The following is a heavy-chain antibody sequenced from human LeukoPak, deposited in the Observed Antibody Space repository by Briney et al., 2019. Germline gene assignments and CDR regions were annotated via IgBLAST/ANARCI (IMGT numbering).Heavy chain of an antibody. V-gene: IGHV1-69*04. CDR3: ARGAETYGMDV. D-gene: IGHD1-14*01. CDR2: IIPILGIA. Sequence: GASVKVSCKASGGTFSSYAISWVRQAPGPGLEWMGRIIPILGIANYAQKFQGRVTITADKSTSTAYMELSSLRSEDTAVYYCARGAETYGMDVWGQGTTVTVSS. J-gene: IGHJ6*02. CDR1: GGTFSSYA.